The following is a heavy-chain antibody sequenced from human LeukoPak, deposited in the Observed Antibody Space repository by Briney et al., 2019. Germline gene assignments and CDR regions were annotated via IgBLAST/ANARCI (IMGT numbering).Heavy chain of an antibody. J-gene: IGHJ4*02. CDR2: INSDGRRT. CDR3: ASNLGELSLAAFGY. CDR1: GFTYSSYW. D-gene: IGHD3-16*02. Sequence: GVSLRLPCAASGFTYSSYWMHWVPHARGKALVWVSRINSDGRRTNYADSVKDRITISRDNTKNTLYLQMNSVRAEDTAVYYCASNLGELSLAAFGYWGQGTLVTVSS. V-gene: IGHV3-74*01.